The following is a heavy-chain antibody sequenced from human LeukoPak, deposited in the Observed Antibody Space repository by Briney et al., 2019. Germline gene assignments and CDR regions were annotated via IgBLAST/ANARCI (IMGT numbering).Heavy chain of an antibody. CDR2: IYLSGST. J-gene: IGHJ5*02. D-gene: IGHD3-22*01. CDR3: ARDQNYYDSSGYYHTWLDP. V-gene: IGHV4-4*02. CDR1: GGXISSGNC. Sequence: SETLSLTCAVSGGXISSGNCWSWVRQPPGKALEWIGEIYLSGSTNYNPSLKSRVTISVDKSKNEFSLKLTSVTAADTAVYYCARDQNYYDSSGYYHTWLDPWGQGSLVTVSS.